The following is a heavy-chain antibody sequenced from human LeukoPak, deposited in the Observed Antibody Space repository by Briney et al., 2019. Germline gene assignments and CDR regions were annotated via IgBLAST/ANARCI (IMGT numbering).Heavy chain of an antibody. CDR2: IFYSGGT. J-gene: IGHJ4*02. Sequence: SETLSLTCTVSGGSINTPNYYWGWIRQTPGKGLEWIGNIFYSGGTYYSPSLTSRVTISLDTPRNQFSLKLNSVTAADTAVYYCAREPYYYGSGSYRGVDYWGQGTLVTVSS. V-gene: IGHV4-39*07. D-gene: IGHD3-10*01. CDR3: AREPYYYGSGSYRGVDY. CDR1: GGSINTPNYY.